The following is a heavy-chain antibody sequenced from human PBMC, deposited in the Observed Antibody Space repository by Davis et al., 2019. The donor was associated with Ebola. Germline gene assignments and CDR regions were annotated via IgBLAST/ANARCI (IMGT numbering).Heavy chain of an antibody. J-gene: IGHJ4*02. D-gene: IGHD3-10*01. Sequence: PGGSLRLSCAASGFTFSSYDMHWVRQATGKGLEWVSAIGTAGGTYYPGSVKGRFTISRENAKNSLYLQMNSLRAGDTAVYYCARGRNFGVFDYWGQGTLVTVSS. CDR1: GFTFSSYD. CDR3: ARGRNFGVFDY. V-gene: IGHV3-13*01. CDR2: IGTAGGT.